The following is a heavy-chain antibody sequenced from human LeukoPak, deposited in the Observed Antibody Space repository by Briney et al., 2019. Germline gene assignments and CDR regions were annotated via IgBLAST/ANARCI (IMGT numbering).Heavy chain of an antibody. Sequence: PGGSLRLSCAASGFIFSNYGMSWVRQAPGKGLGWVSAIRGNAGTTYYADSVQGRFTIFRDNSKNMLYLQMNSLRVEDTAVYYCAKGHADSSGYYYFDSWGQGTLVTVSS. V-gene: IGHV3-23*01. CDR3: AKGHADSSGYYYFDS. J-gene: IGHJ4*02. D-gene: IGHD3-22*01. CDR1: GFIFSNYG. CDR2: IRGNAGTT.